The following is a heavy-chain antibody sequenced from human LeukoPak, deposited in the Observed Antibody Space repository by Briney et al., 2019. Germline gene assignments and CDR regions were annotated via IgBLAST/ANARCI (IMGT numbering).Heavy chain of an antibody. CDR1: GGTFISYA. Sequence: GASVKVSCKASGGTFISYAISWVRQAPGQGLEWMGGIIPIFGTANYAQKFQGRVTITTDESTSTAYMELSSLRSEDTAVYYCARGYCSSTSCSYYYYYYMDVWGKGTTVTVSS. CDR2: IIPIFGTA. V-gene: IGHV1-69*05. D-gene: IGHD2-2*01. J-gene: IGHJ6*03. CDR3: ARGYCSSTSCSYYYYYYMDV.